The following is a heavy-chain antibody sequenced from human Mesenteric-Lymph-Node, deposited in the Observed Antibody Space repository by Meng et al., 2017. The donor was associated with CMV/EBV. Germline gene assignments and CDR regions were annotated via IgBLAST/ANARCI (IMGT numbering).Heavy chain of an antibody. J-gene: IGHJ4*02. CDR2: ISGSGGST. CDR1: GFTLSDYW. CDR3: AKEAY. Sequence: GESLKISCGTSGFTLSDYWLSWVRRAPGKGLEWVSAISGSGGSTYCADSVKGRFTISRDNSKNTLYLQMNSLRAEDTAVYYCAKEAYWGQGTLVTVSS. V-gene: IGHV3-23*01.